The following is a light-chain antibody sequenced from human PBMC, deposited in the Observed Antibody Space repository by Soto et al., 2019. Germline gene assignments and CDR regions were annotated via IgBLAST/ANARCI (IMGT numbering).Light chain of an antibody. CDR2: GAS. V-gene: IGKV3-20*01. J-gene: IGKJ1*01. CDR3: QQSWT. CDR1: QSVSSSY. Sequence: EIVLTQSPGTLSLSPGERATLSCRASQSVSSSYLAWYQQKPGQAPRLLIYGASSRATGIPDRFSGSGSGTDFTLTISRLEPEEFAVYYCQQSWTFGQGPKVEIK.